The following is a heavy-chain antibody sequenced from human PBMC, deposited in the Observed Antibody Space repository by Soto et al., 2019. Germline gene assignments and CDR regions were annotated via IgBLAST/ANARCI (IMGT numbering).Heavy chain of an antibody. CDR1: GYTFTSYD. CDR2: MNPNSGNT. CDR3: ARASVLRHFDWLLNYYYYMDV. J-gene: IGHJ6*03. Sequence: QVQLVQSGAEVKKPGASVKVSCKASGYTFTSYDINWVRQATGQGLEWMGWMNPNSGNTGYAQKFQGRVTMTRNTSISTAYMELSSLRSEDTAVYYCARASVLRHFDWLLNYYYYMDVWGKGTTVTVSS. V-gene: IGHV1-8*01. D-gene: IGHD3-9*01.